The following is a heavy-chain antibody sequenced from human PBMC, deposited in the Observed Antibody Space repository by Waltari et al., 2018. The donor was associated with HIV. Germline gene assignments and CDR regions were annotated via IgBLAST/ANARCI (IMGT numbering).Heavy chain of an antibody. CDR3: ARDSAPGLAVDDDDGEFFYYGLDV. J-gene: IGHJ6*01. CDR2: VNHVGRT. CDR1: GGSFSGYY. V-gene: IGHV4-34*01. D-gene: IGHD6-19*01. Sequence: QVHLEQWGTGLLRPSETLSLTCAVYGGSFSGYYWIWIRQSPGRGLEWIGEVNHVGRTNYSPSLKGRVTVSVDTSKNQFYLTMRSVTAADTAVYYCARDSAPGLAVDDDDGEFFYYGLDVWGQGTTVTVSS.